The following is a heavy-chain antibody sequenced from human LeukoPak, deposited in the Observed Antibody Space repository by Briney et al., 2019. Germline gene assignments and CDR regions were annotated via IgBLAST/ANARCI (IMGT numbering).Heavy chain of an antibody. CDR3: AKDHGSGVPNC. CDR1: GFTFSSYW. Sequence: GGSLRLSCAASGFTFSSYWMSWVRQAPGKGLEWVANIKQDGSEKYYVDSVKGRFTISRDNAKNSLYLQMNSLRAEDTAVYYCAKDHGSGVPNCWGQGTLVTVSS. D-gene: IGHD3-10*01. CDR2: IKQDGSEK. V-gene: IGHV3-7*01. J-gene: IGHJ4*02.